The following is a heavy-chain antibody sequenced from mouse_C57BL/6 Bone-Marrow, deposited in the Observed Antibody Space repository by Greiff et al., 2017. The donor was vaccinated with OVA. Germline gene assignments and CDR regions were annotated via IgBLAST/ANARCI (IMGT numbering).Heavy chain of an antibody. Sequence: QVQLQQPGAELVKPGASVKMSCKASGFTFTSYWITWVKQRPGQGLEWIGDIYPGSGSTNYNEKFKSKATLTVDTSSSTAYMQLSSLTSEDSAVYYCARRDLIFYYYGSSYGYFDVWGTGTTVTVSS. V-gene: IGHV1-55*01. CDR1: GFTFTSYW. D-gene: IGHD1-1*01. CDR2: IYPGSGST. J-gene: IGHJ1*03. CDR3: ARRDLIFYYYGSSYGYFDV.